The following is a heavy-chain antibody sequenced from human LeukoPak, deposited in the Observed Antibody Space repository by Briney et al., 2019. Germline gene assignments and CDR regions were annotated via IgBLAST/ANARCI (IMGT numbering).Heavy chain of an antibody. V-gene: IGHV4-34*01. CDR1: GGSFSGYY. D-gene: IGHD2-2*01. CDR2: INHSGST. Sequence: SETLPLTCAVYGGSFSGYYWSWIRQPPGKGLEWIGEINHSGSTNYNPSLKSRVTISVDTSKNQFSLKLSSVTAADTAVYYCARGLYCSSTSCVGMDVWGQGTTVTVSS. CDR3: ARGLYCSSTSCVGMDV. J-gene: IGHJ6*02.